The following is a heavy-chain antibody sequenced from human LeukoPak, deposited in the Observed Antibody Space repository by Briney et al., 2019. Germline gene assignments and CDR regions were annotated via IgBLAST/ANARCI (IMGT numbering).Heavy chain of an antibody. J-gene: IGHJ3*02. CDR3: ASFRKRGGAFDN. CDR1: RGLITNNNYF. V-gene: IGHV4-39*07. Sequence: SETLSLICTVSRGLITNNNYFWGWIRQAPGKGLEWIGNTFYSGTTYYNPSLPSLKGRITILVDTSKNQYSLKLRSVTAADTAVYYCASFRKRGGAFDNWGQGTAVTVSS. CDR2: TFYSGTT.